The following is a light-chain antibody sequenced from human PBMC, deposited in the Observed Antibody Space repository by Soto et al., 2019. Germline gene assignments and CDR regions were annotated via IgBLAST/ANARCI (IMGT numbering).Light chain of an antibody. V-gene: IGKV1-8*01. Sequence: AIRMTQSPSSFSASTGDRVTITCRASQGISSYLAWYQQKPGKAPKLLIYAASTLQSGVPSRFSDSGSGTDFTLTISCLQSEDFATYSCQQYYSYPLTFGQGTKVEIK. CDR2: AAS. CDR3: QQYYSYPLT. J-gene: IGKJ1*01. CDR1: QGISSY.